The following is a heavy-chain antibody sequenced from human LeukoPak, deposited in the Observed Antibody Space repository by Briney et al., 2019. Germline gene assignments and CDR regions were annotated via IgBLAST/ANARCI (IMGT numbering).Heavy chain of an antibody. CDR3: ARYSSSWYGEEYYYYMDV. D-gene: IGHD6-13*01. Sequence: SQTLSLTCAISGDSVSSNSAAWNWIRQSPSRGLEWLGRTYYRSKWYNDYAVSVRSRITINPDTSKNQFSLQLNSVTPEDTAVYYCARYSSSWYGEEYYYYMDVWGKGTTVTVSS. CDR2: TYYRSKWYN. J-gene: IGHJ6*03. V-gene: IGHV6-1*01. CDR1: GDSVSSNSAA.